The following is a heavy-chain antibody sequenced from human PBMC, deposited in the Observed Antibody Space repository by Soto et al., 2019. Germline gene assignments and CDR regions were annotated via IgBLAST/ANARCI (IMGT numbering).Heavy chain of an antibody. V-gene: IGHV4-34*01. Sequence: PSETLSLTCAGYGGSFSGYYWSWIRQTPGKGLEWLGEINHRGSTNYNPSLKSRVTISVDTSRTQFSLKLSSVTAADTAVYFCAARHFWSGPWTDTRLDYWGQGTLVTVS. D-gene: IGHD3-3*02. CDR3: AARHFWSGPWTDTRLDY. CDR1: GGSFSGYY. CDR2: INHRGST. J-gene: IGHJ4*02.